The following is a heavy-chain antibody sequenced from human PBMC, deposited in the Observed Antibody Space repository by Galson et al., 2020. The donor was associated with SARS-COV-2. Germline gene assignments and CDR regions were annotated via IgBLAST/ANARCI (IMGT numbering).Heavy chain of an antibody. CDR2: IIPILGIA. J-gene: IGHJ4*02. CDR3: ARSLHIVGATMDFDY. CDR1: GGTFSSYA. D-gene: IGHD1-26*01. Sequence: SVKVSCKASGGTFSSYAISWVRQAPGQGLEWMGRIIPILGIANYAQKFQGRVTITADKSTSTAYMELSSLRSEDTAVYYCARSLHIVGATMDFDYWGQGTRVTVSS. V-gene: IGHV1-69*04.